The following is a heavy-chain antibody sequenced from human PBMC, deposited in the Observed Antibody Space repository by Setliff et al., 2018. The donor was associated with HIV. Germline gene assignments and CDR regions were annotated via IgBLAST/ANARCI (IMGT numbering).Heavy chain of an antibody. V-gene: IGHV4-4*08. D-gene: IGHD3-3*01. CDR1: GDSISSHY. J-gene: IGHJ4*02. Sequence: SETLSLTCTVSGDSISSHYWSWIRQPPGKGLEWIGYIYNSGTTNYNPSLKSRVTMSVHTSKHQFSLKLTSVTAADTALYYCARDVMEYFGNYFDYWGQGALVTVSS. CDR3: ARDVMEYFGNYFDY. CDR2: IYNSGTT.